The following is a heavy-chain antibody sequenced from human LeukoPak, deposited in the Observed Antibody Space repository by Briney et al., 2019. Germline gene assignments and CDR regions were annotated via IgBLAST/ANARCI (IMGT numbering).Heavy chain of an antibody. CDR1: GDSISSYY. CDR3: ARKSPRFLSEHTWSDP. V-gene: IGHV4-59*12. D-gene: IGHD1/OR15-1a*01. CDR2: IYYTGST. Sequence: SETLSLTCTVSGDSISSYYWSWIRQPPGKGLEWIGYIYYTGSTNYNPSLKSRVTISVDTSKNQFSLKLSSVTAADTAVYYCARKSPRFLSEHTWSDPGGQGTRVTVSS. J-gene: IGHJ5*02.